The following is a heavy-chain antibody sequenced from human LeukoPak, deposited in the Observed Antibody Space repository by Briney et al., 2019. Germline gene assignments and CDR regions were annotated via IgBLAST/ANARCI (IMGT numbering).Heavy chain of an antibody. CDR2: FDPEDGET. CDR1: GYTLTELS. Sequence: ASVKVSCKVSGYTLTELSMHWVRQAPGKGLEWMGGFDPEDGETIYAQKFQGRVTMTEDTSTDTAYMGLSSLRSEDTAVYYCATGKVGATVFDYWGQGTLVTVSS. J-gene: IGHJ4*02. D-gene: IGHD1-26*01. CDR3: ATGKVGATVFDY. V-gene: IGHV1-24*01.